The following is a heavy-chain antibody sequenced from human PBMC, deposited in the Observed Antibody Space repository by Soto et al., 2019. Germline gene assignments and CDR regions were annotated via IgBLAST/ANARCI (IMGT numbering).Heavy chain of an antibody. CDR2: IWYDGSNK. CDR3: ERYGFYVKSFDF. J-gene: IGHJ4*02. V-gene: IGHV3-33*01. D-gene: IGHD3-16*01. CDR1: GFTFSSYG. Sequence: GGSLRLSCAASGFTFSSYGMHWVRQAPGKGLEWVAVIWYDGSNKYYADSVKGRFTISRDNSKNTLYLQMNSLRAEDTAVYYCERYGFYVKSFDFWGQGTTVTVSS.